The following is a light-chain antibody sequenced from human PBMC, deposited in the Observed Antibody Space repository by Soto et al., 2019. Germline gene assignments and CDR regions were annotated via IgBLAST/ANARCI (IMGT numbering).Light chain of an antibody. CDR2: EGS. CDR1: SSDVGSYNL. J-gene: IGLJ2*01. Sequence: QSALTQPASVSGSPGQSITISCTGTSSDVGSYNLVSWYQQHPGKAPKLMIYEGSKRPSGVSNRSSASKSGNAASLTTSGLPAEDEADYYCCSYAGSSTTVVFGGGTKLTVL. V-gene: IGLV2-23*01. CDR3: CSYAGSSTTVV.